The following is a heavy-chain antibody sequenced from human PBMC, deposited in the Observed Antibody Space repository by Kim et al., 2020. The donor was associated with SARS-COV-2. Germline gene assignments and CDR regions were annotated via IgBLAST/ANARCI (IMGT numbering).Heavy chain of an antibody. D-gene: IGHD3-10*01. V-gene: IGHV4-4*02. CDR3: ARDYGSGSRHGYYYYGMDV. Sequence: SETLSLTCAVSGGSISSSNWWSWVRQPPGKGLEWIGEIYHSGSTNYNPSLKSRVTISVDKSKNQFSLKLSSVTAADTAVYYCARDYGSGSRHGYYYYGMDVWGQGTTVTVSS. CDR2: IYHSGST. CDR1: GGSISSSNW. J-gene: IGHJ6*02.